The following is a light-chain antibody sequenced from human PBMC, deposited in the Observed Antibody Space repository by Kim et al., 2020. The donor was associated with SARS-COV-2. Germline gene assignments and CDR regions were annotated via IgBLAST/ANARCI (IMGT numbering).Light chain of an antibody. CDR3: GADHGSGSNFVVV. CDR2: VGTGGIVG. J-gene: IGLJ2*01. Sequence: FTLRIGYSNYKVAWYQQRPGKGPRFVMRVGTGGIVGSKGDGIPDRFSVLGSGLNRYLTIKNIQEEDESDYHCGADHGSGSNFVVVFGGGTQLTVL. V-gene: IGLV9-49*01. CDR1: IGYSNYK.